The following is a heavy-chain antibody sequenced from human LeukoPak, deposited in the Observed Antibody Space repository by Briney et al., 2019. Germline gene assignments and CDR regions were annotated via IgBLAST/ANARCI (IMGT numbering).Heavy chain of an antibody. J-gene: IGHJ5*02. CDR3: ARDSGYDLYNWFDP. CDR1: GYSFTSHY. D-gene: IGHD5-12*01. CDR2: INPSGSST. Sequence: ASVKVSCKASGYSFTSHYMHWVRQAPGQGLEWLGLINPSGSSTLYAQKFQGRVTMTRDMSTTTDYMELSSLRSEDTAVYYCARDSGYDLYNWFDPWGQGTLVTVSS. V-gene: IGHV1-46*01.